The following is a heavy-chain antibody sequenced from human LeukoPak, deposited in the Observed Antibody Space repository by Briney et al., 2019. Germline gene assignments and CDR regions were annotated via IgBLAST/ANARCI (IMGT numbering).Heavy chain of an antibody. D-gene: IGHD1-26*01. Sequence: ASVKVSCKASGYTFTSYYIHWVRQVPGQGLEWMGIINPSDGSTSYARKFQGRVTMTMDMSTSTVYMELSSLTSDDTAVYFCAREVGATDCWGQGTLVTVSS. J-gene: IGHJ4*02. CDR1: GYTFTSYY. V-gene: IGHV1-46*01. CDR3: AREVGATDC. CDR2: INPSDGST.